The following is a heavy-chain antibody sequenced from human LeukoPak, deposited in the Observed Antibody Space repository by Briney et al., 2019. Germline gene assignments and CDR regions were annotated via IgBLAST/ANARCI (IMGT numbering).Heavy chain of an antibody. V-gene: IGHV1-2*02. D-gene: IGHD3-10*01. J-gene: IGHJ4*02. CDR2: INPNSGGT. CDR1: GYTFTSYG. Sequence: GASVKVSCKASGYTFTSYGISWVRQAPGQGLEWMGWINPNSGGTNYAQKFQGRVTMTRDTSISTAYMELSRLRSDDTAVYYCARDRYGSGSYYYWGQGTLVTVSS. CDR3: ARDRYGSGSYYY.